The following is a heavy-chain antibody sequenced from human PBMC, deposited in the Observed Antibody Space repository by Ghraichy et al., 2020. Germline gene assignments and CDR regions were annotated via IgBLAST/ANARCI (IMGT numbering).Heavy chain of an antibody. D-gene: IGHD3-16*01. Sequence: ESLNISCAASGFSLSTSAMTWVRQAPGKGLEWVSRISAGGGDTYYADSVRGRFTISRDNSKNTLYLQMNSLRADDTAIYYCAKGGPFFEDWGQGTLVTVSS. J-gene: IGHJ4*02. V-gene: IGHV3-23*01. CDR3: AKGGPFFED. CDR2: ISAGGGDT. CDR1: GFSLSTSA.